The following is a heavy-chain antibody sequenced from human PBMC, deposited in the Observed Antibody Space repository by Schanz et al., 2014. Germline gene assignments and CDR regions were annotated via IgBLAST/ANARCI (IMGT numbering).Heavy chain of an antibody. CDR3: ARDSRPNYDFLTAYYSIDY. CDR1: GFTFSSYA. Sequence: EVQLVESGGYLVQPGGSLRLSCSASGFTFSSYAMHWVRQASGKGLEWVSDISSGSSYANYADSVKGRVTISRDNAKNTLYLQMNSLRAEDTAVYYCARDSRPNYDFLTAYYSIDYWGQGTLVTVSS. J-gene: IGHJ4*02. D-gene: IGHD3-9*01. CDR2: ISSGSSYA. V-gene: IGHV3-21*05.